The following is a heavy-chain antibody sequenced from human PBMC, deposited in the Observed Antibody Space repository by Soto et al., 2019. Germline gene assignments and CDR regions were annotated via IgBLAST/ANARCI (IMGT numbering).Heavy chain of an antibody. CDR2: IYYSGST. CDR3: ARAHYGGNWAADY. Sequence: SETLSLTCTVSGGSISGGGYYWSWIRQHPGKGLEWIGYIYYSGSTYYNPSLKSRVTISVDTSKNQFSLKLSSVTAADTAVYYCARAHYGGNWAADYWGQGTLVTVSS. V-gene: IGHV4-31*03. D-gene: IGHD4-17*01. J-gene: IGHJ4*02. CDR1: GGSISGGGYY.